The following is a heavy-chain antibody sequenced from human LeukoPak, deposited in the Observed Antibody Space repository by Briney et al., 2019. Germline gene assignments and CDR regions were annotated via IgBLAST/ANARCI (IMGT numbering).Heavy chain of an antibody. CDR1: GGSLSGHF. V-gene: IGHV4-59*11. D-gene: IGHD3-16*01. CDR3: ARELGDTDWYDFDF. CDR2: IHSSGST. Sequence: SDTLSLTCTVSGGSLSGHFWSWFRRPPGKGLENIGYIHSSGSTNYNPSYKSRVTVSLEMSKNQFSLSLSSVTAADTAVYYCARELGDTDWYDFDFWGQGILVLVSS. J-gene: IGHJ4*02.